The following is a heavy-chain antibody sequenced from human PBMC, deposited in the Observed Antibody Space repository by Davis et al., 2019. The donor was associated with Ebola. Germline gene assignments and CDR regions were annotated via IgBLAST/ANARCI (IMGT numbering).Heavy chain of an antibody. D-gene: IGHD2-2*01. Sequence: GESLKISCKGSGYTFTHYWISWVRQMPGKGLEWMERIDPSDSYTNYSPSFQGHVTISADKSISTAYLQWSRLKASDTAMYYCARLGVVVPAADYWGQGTLVTVSS. V-gene: IGHV5-10-1*01. CDR1: GYTFTHYW. CDR3: ARLGVVVPAADY. CDR2: IDPSDSYT. J-gene: IGHJ4*02.